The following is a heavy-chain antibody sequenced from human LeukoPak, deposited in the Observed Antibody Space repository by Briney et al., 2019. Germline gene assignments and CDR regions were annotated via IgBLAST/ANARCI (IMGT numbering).Heavy chain of an antibody. D-gene: IGHD6-13*01. Sequence: GGSLRLPCAASGFTSSSYALNWVRQAPGKGLEWVATVSGSGDRMYHADSVKGRFTLSRDNSKNTIYLQMNSLRAEDTALYYCAKAAAAPGFDFWGQGTLVTVSS. CDR2: VSGSGDRM. V-gene: IGHV3-23*01. CDR1: GFTSSSYA. CDR3: AKAAAAPGFDF. J-gene: IGHJ4*02.